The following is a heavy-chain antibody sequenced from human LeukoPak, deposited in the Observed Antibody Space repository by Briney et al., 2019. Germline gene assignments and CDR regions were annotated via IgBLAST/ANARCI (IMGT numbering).Heavy chain of an antibody. CDR3: ANDYDSTDFYEGY. V-gene: IGHV3-23*01. Sequence: PGGSLRLSCAASGFTVSSNYMSWVRQTPGKGLEWVSLISRSGVRTHYADSVKGRFTISRDTSKNTLYLQMNSLRVEDTALYYCANDYDSTDFYEGYWGQGTLVTVSS. CDR1: GFTVSSNY. D-gene: IGHD3-16*01. J-gene: IGHJ4*02. CDR2: ISRSGVRT.